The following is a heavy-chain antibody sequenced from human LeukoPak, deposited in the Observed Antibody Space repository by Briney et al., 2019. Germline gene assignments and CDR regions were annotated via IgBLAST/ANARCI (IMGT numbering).Heavy chain of an antibody. CDR2: TWYDGNNQ. D-gene: IGHD3-16*01. J-gene: IGHJ4*02. Sequence: SGGSLRLSCAASGLMFSNYGMHWVRQAPGKGLEWVAVTWYDGNNQYYAGSVNVPFTISRDKSGNTLYLQMNSLRAEDTAVYYCVKGPYRWGSYGDCWGQGTLVTVSS. CDR1: GLMFSNYG. V-gene: IGHV3-33*03. CDR3: VKGPYRWGSYGDC.